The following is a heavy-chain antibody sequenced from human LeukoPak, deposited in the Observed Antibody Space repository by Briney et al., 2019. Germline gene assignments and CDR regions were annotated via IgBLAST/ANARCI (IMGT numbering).Heavy chain of an antibody. J-gene: IGHJ6*03. CDR1: GFTFSSYS. V-gene: IGHV3-21*01. CDR2: ISSSSSYI. D-gene: IGHD3-10*01. Sequence: PGGSLRLSCAASGFTFSSYSMNWVRQAPGKGLEWVSSISSSSSYIYYADSVKGRFTISRDNAKNSLYLQMNSLRAEDTAVYYCARAALIGESYYYYMDVWGKGTTVTISS. CDR3: ARAALIGESYYYYMDV.